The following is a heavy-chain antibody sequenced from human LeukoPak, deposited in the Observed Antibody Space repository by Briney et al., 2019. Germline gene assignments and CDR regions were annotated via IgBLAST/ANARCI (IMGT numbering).Heavy chain of an antibody. CDR2: INPNSGGT. V-gene: IGHV1-2*02. J-gene: IGHJ6*02. Sequence: ASVKVSCKASGYTFTGYYMHWVRQAPGQGLEWMGWINPNSGGTNYAQKFQGRVTMTRDTSISTAYMELSRLRSDDTAVYYCARGESELQLWLPTGYYYGMDVWGQGTTVTVSS. CDR3: ARGESELQLWLPTGYYYGMDV. CDR1: GYTFTGYY. D-gene: IGHD5-18*01.